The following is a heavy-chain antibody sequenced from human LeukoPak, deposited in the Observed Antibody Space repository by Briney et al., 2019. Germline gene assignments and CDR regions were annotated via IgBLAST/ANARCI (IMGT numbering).Heavy chain of an antibody. J-gene: IGHJ4*02. V-gene: IGHV3-7*01. CDR2: IKQDESEK. CDR1: GFTFRTYW. Sequence: QTGGSLRLSCEGSGFTFRTYWMSWVRQAPGKGLEWVANIKQDESEKYYVDSVKGRFTISRDNAKSSLYLQMNSLRAEDAAVYYCARNPGRKFDFWGQGALVTVSS. D-gene: IGHD3-10*01. CDR3: ARNPGRKFDF.